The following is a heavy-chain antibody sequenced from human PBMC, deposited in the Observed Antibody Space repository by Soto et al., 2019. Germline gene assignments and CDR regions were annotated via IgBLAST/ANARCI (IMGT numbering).Heavy chain of an antibody. J-gene: IGHJ4*02. CDR2: INYSGRT. D-gene: IGHD6-6*01. V-gene: IGHV4-61*03. CDR1: GDSVTSGNYY. CDR3: AGDASIAAH. Sequence: QVQLQESGPGLVKPSETLSLTCTVSGDSVTSGNYYWSWIRQPPGKGLEWMGYINYSGRTKYNTSLKSRVTISVDTSKNPFSLKLTSGTAADTAVYCCAGDASIAAHWGQGRLVTVSS.